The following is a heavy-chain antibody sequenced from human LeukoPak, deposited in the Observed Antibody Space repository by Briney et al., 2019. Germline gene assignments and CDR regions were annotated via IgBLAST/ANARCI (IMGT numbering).Heavy chain of an antibody. V-gene: IGHV1-46*01. J-gene: IGHJ5*02. CDR2: INPSGGST. CDR1: GYTFTSYY. D-gene: IGHD6-19*01. CDR3: ARGVSSGWYNIGWFDP. Sequence: ASVKVSCTASGYTFTSYYMHWVRQAPGQGLEWMGIINPSGGSTSYAQKFQGRVTMTRDTSTSTVYMELSSLRSEDTAVYYCARGVSSGWYNIGWFDPWGQGTLVTVSS.